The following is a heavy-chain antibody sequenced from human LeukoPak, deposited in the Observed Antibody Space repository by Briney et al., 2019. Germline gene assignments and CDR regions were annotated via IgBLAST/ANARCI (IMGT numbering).Heavy chain of an antibody. CDR2: ISAYNGNT. Sequence: ASVKVSCKASGYTFTSYGISWVRQAPGQGLEWMGWISAYNGNTNYAQKLQGRVTMTTDTSTSTAYMELRSLRSDDTAVYYCARCIAAAGIGDEYYFDYWGQGTLVTVSS. J-gene: IGHJ4*02. V-gene: IGHV1-18*01. D-gene: IGHD6-13*01. CDR1: GYTFTSYG. CDR3: ARCIAAAGIGDEYYFDY.